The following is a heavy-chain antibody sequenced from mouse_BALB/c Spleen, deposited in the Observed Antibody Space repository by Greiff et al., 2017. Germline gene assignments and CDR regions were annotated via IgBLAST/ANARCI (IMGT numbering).Heavy chain of an antibody. V-gene: IGHV1-82*01. J-gene: IGHJ3*01. D-gene: IGHD2-4*01. CDR1: GYAFSSSW. Sequence: QVQLKQSGPELVKPGASVKISCKASGYAFSSSWMNWVKQRPGQGLEWIGRIYPGDGDTNYNGKFKGKATLTADKSSSTAYMQLSSLTSVDSAVYFCADDYDGLGFAYWGQGTLVTVSA. CDR3: ADDYDGLGFAY. CDR2: IYPGDGDT.